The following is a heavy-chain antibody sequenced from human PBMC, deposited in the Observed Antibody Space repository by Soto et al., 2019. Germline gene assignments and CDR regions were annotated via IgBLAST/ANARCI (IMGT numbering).Heavy chain of an antibody. D-gene: IGHD5-12*01. CDR3: AREMATIRDNYYYGMDV. J-gene: IGHJ6*02. V-gene: IGHV4-61*01. CDR1: GGSVSSGSYY. Sequence: XGTLCLTCTVSGGSVSSGSYYWSWIRQPPGKGLEWIGYIYYSGSTNYNPSLKSRVTISVDTSKNQFSLKLSSVTAADTAVYYCAREMATIRDNYYYGMDVWGQGTTVTVSS. CDR2: IYYSGST.